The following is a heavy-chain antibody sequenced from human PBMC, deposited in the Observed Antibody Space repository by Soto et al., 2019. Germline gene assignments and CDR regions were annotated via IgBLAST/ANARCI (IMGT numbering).Heavy chain of an antibody. J-gene: IGHJ4*02. V-gene: IGHV3-23*01. Sequence: GSLILSCAASGFSLSTYAMSWGRHAPGKGLEWVSTSSESVDSTHYADSVEGRFTIPRANSKNTLYLQMNRLRAEDTAPFYCAKSSSKWYESYFDSRGPGNQVTVSS. CDR1: GFSLSTYA. D-gene: IGHD6-13*01. CDR3: AKSSSKWYESYFDS. CDR2: SSESVDST.